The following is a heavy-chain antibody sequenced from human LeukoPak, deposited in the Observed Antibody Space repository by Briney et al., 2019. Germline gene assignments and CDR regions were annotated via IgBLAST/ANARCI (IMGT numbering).Heavy chain of an antibody. CDR3: ANSPRGFVLMVYGDY. V-gene: IGHV3-23*01. D-gene: IGHD2-8*01. J-gene: IGHJ4*02. CDR2: ISGSGDST. Sequence: GGSLRLSCAASGFTFSSYGMSWVRQAPGKGLEWVSAISGSGDSTYYADSVKGRFTISRDNSKNTLYLQMNSLRAEDTAVYYCANSPRGFVLMVYGDYWGQGTLVTVSS. CDR1: GFTFSSYG.